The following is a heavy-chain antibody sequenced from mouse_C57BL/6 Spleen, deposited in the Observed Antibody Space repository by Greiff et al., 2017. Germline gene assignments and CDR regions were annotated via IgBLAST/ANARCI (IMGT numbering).Heavy chain of an antibody. Sequence: EVQVVESGGGLVKPGGSLKLSCAASGFTFSDYGMHWVRQAPEKGLEWVAYISSGSSTIYYADTVKGRFTISRDNAKNTLFLQMTSLRSEDTAMXYCARTYYSNYGFFDYWGQGTTLTVSS. CDR1: GFTFSDYG. CDR2: ISSGSSTI. D-gene: IGHD2-5*01. CDR3: ARTYYSNYGFFDY. V-gene: IGHV5-17*01. J-gene: IGHJ2*01.